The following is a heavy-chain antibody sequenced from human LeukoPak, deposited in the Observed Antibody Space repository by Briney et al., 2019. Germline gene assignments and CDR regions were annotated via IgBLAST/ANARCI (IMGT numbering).Heavy chain of an antibody. J-gene: IGHJ4*02. CDR3: AREGYSGYDYDY. Sequence: GGSLRLSCAASGFTFSSYAMSWVRQAPGKGLEWVSAISGSGGSTYYADSVKGRFTISRDNAKNSLYLQMNSLRAEDTAVYYCAREGYSGYDYDYWGQGTLVTVSS. CDR1: GFTFSSYA. D-gene: IGHD5-12*01. V-gene: IGHV3-23*01. CDR2: ISGSGGST.